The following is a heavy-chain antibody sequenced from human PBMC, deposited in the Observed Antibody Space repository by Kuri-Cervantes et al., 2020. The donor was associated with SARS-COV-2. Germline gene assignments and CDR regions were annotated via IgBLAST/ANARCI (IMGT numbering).Heavy chain of an antibody. D-gene: IGHD3-10*01. V-gene: IGHV1-69*13. J-gene: IGHJ6*03. CDR3: ARSNYGSGSPYRPGAYYYYMDV. CDR1: GDTFSSYA. CDR2: IIPIFGTA. Sequence: SVKVSCKASGDTFSSYAISWVRQAPGQGLEWMGGIIPIFGTANYAQKFQGRVTITADESTSTAYMELSSLRSEDTAVYYCARSNYGSGSPYRPGAYYYYMDVWGKGTTVTVSS.